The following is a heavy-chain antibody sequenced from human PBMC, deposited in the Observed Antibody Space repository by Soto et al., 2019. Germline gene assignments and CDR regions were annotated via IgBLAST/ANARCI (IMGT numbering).Heavy chain of an antibody. V-gene: IGHV1-24*01. CDR1: GYTLTELS. J-gene: IGHJ5*02. CDR2: FDPEDGET. Sequence: ASVKVSCKVSGYTLTELSMHWVRQAPGKGLEWMGGFDPEDGETIYAQKFQGRVTMTEDTSTDTAYMELSSLRSEDTAVYYCATARGLYSNYVYRFDPWGQGTLVTVSS. D-gene: IGHD4-4*01. CDR3: ATARGLYSNYVYRFDP.